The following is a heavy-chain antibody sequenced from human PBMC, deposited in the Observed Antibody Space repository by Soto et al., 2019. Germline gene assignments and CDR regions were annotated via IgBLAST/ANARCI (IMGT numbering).Heavy chain of an antibody. Sequence: QVHLQESGPGLVKPSGTLSLTCAVFGGSVSGGDWWSWVRQPPGMGLEWIGDIYSGSTNYNPSLKSRVTISVDPSKNQLSLTLTSVTAADPAVYYCTRDPGRRNGEPDWGQGTLVTVSS. CDR1: GGSVSGGDW. V-gene: IGHV4-4*02. J-gene: IGHJ4*02. CDR3: TRDPGRRNGEPD. CDR2: IYSGST. D-gene: IGHD6-25*01.